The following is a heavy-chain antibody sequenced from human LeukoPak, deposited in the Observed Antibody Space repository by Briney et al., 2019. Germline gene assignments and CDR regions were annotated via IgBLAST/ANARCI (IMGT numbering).Heavy chain of an antibody. CDR3: ARGADYDYVWGSYRPLDY. Sequence: PGGSLRLSCAASGFTFSDYYMSWIRQAPGKGLEWVSYISSSSSYTNYADSVKGRFTISRDNAKNSLYLQMNSLRAEDTAVYHCARGADYDYVWGSYRPLDYWGQGTLVTVSS. D-gene: IGHD3-16*02. CDR2: ISSSSSYT. V-gene: IGHV3-11*06. J-gene: IGHJ4*02. CDR1: GFTFSDYY.